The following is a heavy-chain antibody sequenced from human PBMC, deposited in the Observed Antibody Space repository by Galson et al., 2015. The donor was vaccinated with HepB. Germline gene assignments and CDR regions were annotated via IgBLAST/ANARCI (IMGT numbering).Heavy chain of an antibody. J-gene: IGHJ4*02. CDR2: INAYNGKT. Sequence: VSCKASGYTFTAYGITWVRQAPGQGLEWMGWINAYNGKTNYVQKLQGRVTMTTDTSTSTAYMELRSLRSDDTAVYYCARGVAVSESYFFDYWGQGTLVTVSS. CDR1: GYTFTAYG. V-gene: IGHV1-18*01. D-gene: IGHD6-19*01. CDR3: ARGVAVSESYFFDY.